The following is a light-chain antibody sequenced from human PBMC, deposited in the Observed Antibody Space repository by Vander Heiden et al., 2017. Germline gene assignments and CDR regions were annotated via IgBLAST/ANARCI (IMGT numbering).Light chain of an antibody. V-gene: IGLV3-21*02. CDR1: NRRTKP. CDR2: DDS. J-gene: IGLJ2*01. CDR3: HVWDSGSDHVV. Sequence: SYFLTQPPPVPVPPGPTARITWGGNNRRTKPVHWYQQRPGQTPVLVVYDDSDRPSGIPERFSGSNSGYTATLTISRVEAEDEADYYCHVWDSGSDHVVIGGGTKLTVL.